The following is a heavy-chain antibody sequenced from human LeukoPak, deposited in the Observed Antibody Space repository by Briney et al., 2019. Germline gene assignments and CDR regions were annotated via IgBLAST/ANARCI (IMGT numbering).Heavy chain of an antibody. CDR3: ARYHYDSSGFSQTFFDC. V-gene: IGHV1-69*04. D-gene: IGHD3-22*01. Sequence: GSSVKVSCKASGGTFSSYAISWVRQAPGQGLEWMGRIIPIFGIANYAQKFQGRVTITADKSTSTAYMELSGLRSEDTAVYYCARYHYDSSGFSQTFFDCWGQGTLVTVSS. CDR2: IIPIFGIA. J-gene: IGHJ4*02. CDR1: GGTFSSYA.